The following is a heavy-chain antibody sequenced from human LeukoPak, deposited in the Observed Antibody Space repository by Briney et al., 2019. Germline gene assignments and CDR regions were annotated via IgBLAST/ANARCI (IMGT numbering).Heavy chain of an antibody. CDR2: IKQDGSEK. J-gene: IGHJ4*02. V-gene: IGHV3-7*01. CDR1: GFTFSNYW. CDR3: ASMKGSGTYSSFDF. Sequence: GGSLRLSCAASGFTFSNYWMSWVRQAPGKGLEWVANIKQDGSEKYYIDSVKGRFTISRDNAKNSLYLQMNSLRVEEAAVYYCASMKGSGTYSSFDFWGQGTLVTVSS. D-gene: IGHD3-10*01.